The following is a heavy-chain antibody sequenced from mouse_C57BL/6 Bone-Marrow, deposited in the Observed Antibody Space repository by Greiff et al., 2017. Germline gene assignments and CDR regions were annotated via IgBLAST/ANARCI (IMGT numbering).Heavy chain of an antibody. CDR1: GYTFTSYW. D-gene: IGHD4-1*01. CDR2: IDPSDSYT. Sequence: QVQLQQPGAELVRPGTSVKLSCKASGYTFTSYWMHWVKQRPGQGLEWIGVIDPSDSYTNSNQKFKGKATLTVDTSSSTAYMQLSSLTSEDSAVYYCARDWMDYWGQGTSVTVSS. J-gene: IGHJ4*01. V-gene: IGHV1-59*01. CDR3: ARDWMDY.